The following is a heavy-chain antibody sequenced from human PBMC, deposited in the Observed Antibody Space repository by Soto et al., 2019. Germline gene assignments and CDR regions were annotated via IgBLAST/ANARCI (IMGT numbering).Heavy chain of an antibody. V-gene: IGHV3-30*18. CDR1: GFTFSSYG. J-gene: IGHJ3*02. Sequence: GGSLRLSCAASGFTFSSYGMHWVRQAPGKGLEWVAVISYDGSNKYYADSVKGRFTISRDNSKNTLYLQMNSLRAEDTAVYYCAKDRIWGSYRYKLGGIWGQGTMVTVSS. D-gene: IGHD3-16*02. CDR3: AKDRIWGSYRYKLGGI. CDR2: ISYDGSNK.